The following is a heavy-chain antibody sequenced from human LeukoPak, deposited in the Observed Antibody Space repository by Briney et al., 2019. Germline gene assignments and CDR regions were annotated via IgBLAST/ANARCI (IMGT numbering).Heavy chain of an antibody. V-gene: IGHV1-46*01. J-gene: IGHJ5*02. CDR2: INPSGGST. Sequence: ASVKVSCKASGYTCTSYYMHWVRKAPGQGLEWVGIINPSGGSTSYAQKFQGRVTMTRDTSTSTVYMELSSLRSEDTAVYYCARDLIVGATYWFDPWGQGTLVTVSS. CDR1: GYTCTSYY. CDR3: ARDLIVGATYWFDP. D-gene: IGHD1-26*01.